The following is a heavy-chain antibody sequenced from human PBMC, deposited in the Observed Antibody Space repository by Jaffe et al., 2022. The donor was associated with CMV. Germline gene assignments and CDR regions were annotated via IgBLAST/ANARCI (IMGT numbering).Heavy chain of an antibody. J-gene: IGHJ4*02. CDR2: ISGSGGST. Sequence: EVQLLESGGGLVQPGGSLRLSCAASGFTFSSYAMSWVRQAPGKGLEWVSAISGSGGSTYYADSVKGRFTISRDNSKNTLYLQMNSLRAEDTAVYYCAKDYDCTNGVCYGPSDYWGQGTLVTVSS. D-gene: IGHD2-8*01. CDR3: AKDYDCTNGVCYGPSDY. V-gene: IGHV3-23*01. CDR1: GFTFSSYA.